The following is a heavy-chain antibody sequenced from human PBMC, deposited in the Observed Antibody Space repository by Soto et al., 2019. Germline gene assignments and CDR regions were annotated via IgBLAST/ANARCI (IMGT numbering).Heavy chain of an antibody. V-gene: IGHV3-20*04. CDR1: GFIFDDYG. D-gene: IGHD3-9*01. CDR3: TRETYNVLTGYYNVMGAPFDY. Sequence: PGGSLRLSCAASGFIFDDYGMSWVRQAPGKGLEWVSSINWNGGSTTYADSVKGRFTISRDNAKNSLFLQLNSLRAEDTAFYYCTRETYNVLTGYYNVMGAPFDYWGQGTLVTVSS. J-gene: IGHJ4*02. CDR2: INWNGGST.